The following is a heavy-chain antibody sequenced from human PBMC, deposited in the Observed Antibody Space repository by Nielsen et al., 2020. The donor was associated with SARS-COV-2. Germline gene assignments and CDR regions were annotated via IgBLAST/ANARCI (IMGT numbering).Heavy chain of an antibody. CDR2: ISYDGSNK. Sequence: GESLKISCAASGFTFSSYGMHWVRQAPGKGLEWVAVISYDGSNKYYADSVKGRFTISRDNSKNTLYLQMSSLRAEDTAIYYCARDPGSGSGWPPKGGYFDYWGQGTLVTVSS. CDR3: ARDPGSGSGWPPKGGYFDY. J-gene: IGHJ4*02. D-gene: IGHD6-19*01. CDR1: GFTFSSYG. V-gene: IGHV3-30*03.